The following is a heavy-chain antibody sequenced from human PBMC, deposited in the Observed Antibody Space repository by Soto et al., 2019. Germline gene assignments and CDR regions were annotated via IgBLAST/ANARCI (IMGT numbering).Heavy chain of an antibody. CDR2: ISADNDHT. D-gene: IGHD1-1*01. V-gene: IGHV1-18*01. Sequence: QVQLVQSGTEVKKPGASVKVSCKASGYIMTTYGVSWVRQAPGQGLEWVGWISADNDHTNYAKKFQGRVTMTTDTPPSTAYMELRSLTSDDTAVYYCARGTYFDYWGQGPLVTVSS. CDR1: GYIMTTYG. CDR3: ARGTYFDY. J-gene: IGHJ4*02.